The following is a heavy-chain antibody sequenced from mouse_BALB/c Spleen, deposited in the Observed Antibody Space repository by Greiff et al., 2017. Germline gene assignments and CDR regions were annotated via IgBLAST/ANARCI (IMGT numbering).Heavy chain of an antibody. CDR3: ARATMIIDY. D-gene: IGHD2-4*01. J-gene: IGHJ2*01. CDR1: GFTFSDYY. Sequence: DVQLVESGGGLVKPGGSLKLSCAVSGFTFSDYYMYWVRQTPEKRLEWVATISDGGSYTYYPDSVKGRFTISRDNAKNNLYLQMSSLKSEDTAMYYCARATMIIDYWGQGTTLTVSS. V-gene: IGHV5-4*02. CDR2: ISDGGSYT.